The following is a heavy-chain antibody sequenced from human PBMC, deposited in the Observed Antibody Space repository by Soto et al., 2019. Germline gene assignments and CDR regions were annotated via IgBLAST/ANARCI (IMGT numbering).Heavy chain of an antibody. CDR2: ISSSSSYI. D-gene: IGHD6-19*01. J-gene: IGHJ4*02. V-gene: IGHV3-21*01. Sequence: EVQLVESGGGLVKPGGSLRLSCAASGFTFSSYSMNWVRQAPGKGLEWVSSISSSSSYIYYADSVKGRFTISRDNAKNSLYLQMNSLRAEDTAVYYCARDLAVAGPVDYWGQGTLVTVSS. CDR3: ARDLAVAGPVDY. CDR1: GFTFSSYS.